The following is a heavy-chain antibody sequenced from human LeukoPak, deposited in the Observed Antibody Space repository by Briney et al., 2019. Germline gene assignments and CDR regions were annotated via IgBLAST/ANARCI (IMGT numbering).Heavy chain of an antibody. CDR3: ARGGQDYGVYFWYFDY. CDR1: GFTFSNYG. CDR2: IGYDGSNK. D-gene: IGHD4-17*01. Sequence: GRSLRLSCAASGFTFSNYGMHWVRQAPGKGLEWVAVIGYDGSNKYYGASVKGRFSISKDNSKNTLYLQMSSLRAEDTAVYYCARGGQDYGVYFWYFDYWGQGTLVTVSS. J-gene: IGHJ4*02. V-gene: IGHV3-33*01.